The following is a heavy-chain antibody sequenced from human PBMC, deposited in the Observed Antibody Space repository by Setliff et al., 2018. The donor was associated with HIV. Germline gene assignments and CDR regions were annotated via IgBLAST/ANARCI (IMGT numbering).Heavy chain of an antibody. D-gene: IGHD3-3*01. CDR1: GGSISNYY. CDR2: MYYSGNT. CDR3: ARDQSDWFY. J-gene: IGHJ4*02. Sequence: KTSETLSLTCTVSGGSISNYYWSWIRQPPGKGLEWIGYMYYSGNTNYNPSLKSRVTISVDTSKSQFSLKLNSVTAADTAVYYCARDQSDWFYWGQGTLVTVS. V-gene: IGHV4-59*01.